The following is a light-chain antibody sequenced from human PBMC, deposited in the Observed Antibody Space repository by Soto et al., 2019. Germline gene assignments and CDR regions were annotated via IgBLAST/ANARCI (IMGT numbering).Light chain of an antibody. V-gene: IGKV1-39*01. CDR1: QTIGTY. J-gene: IGKJ1*01. CDR2: DAS. Sequence: DIQLTQSPSFLSASVGDRVTITCRASQTIGTYVNWYRQKSGAAPELLIYDASTLQSGVPSRFRGGASGTDFTLTISSLQLDDFATYYCQQSYNTPLTFGQGTKVDIK. CDR3: QQSYNTPLT.